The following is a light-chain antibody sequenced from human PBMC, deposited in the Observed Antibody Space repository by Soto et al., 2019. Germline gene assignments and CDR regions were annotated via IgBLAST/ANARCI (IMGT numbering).Light chain of an antibody. Sequence: EIVLTQSPGTLSLSPGERATLSCRASQSVSTYLAWYRQKPGQAPRLLIYGASNRATGIPDRFSGSWSGTDFTLTISRLEPEDFAVYYCQQYGNSPRTFGGGTKVEIK. V-gene: IGKV3-20*01. CDR1: QSVSTY. J-gene: IGKJ4*01. CDR2: GAS. CDR3: QQYGNSPRT.